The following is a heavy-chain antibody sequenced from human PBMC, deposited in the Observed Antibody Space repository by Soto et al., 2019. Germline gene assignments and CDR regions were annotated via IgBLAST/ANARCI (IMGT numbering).Heavy chain of an antibody. CDR2: ISAYNGNT. CDR1: GYTFTSYG. D-gene: IGHD3-10*01. CDR3: ARDQRAMVRGVIINTNWFDP. Sequence: QVQLVQSGAEVKKPGASVKVSCKASGYTFTSYGISWVRQAPGQGLEWMGWISAYNGNTNYAQKLKGRVTMTTDPSTSTAYMELRSLRADDTAVYYCARDQRAMVRGVIINTNWFDPWGQGTLVTVSS. J-gene: IGHJ5*02. V-gene: IGHV1-18*01.